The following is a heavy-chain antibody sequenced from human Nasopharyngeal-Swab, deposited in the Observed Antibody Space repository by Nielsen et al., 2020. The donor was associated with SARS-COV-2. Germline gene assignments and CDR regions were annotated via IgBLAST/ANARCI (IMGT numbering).Heavy chain of an antibody. CDR3: ASQTYYYGSGSSEEY. Sequence: ASVKVSCKASGYTFTSYYMHWVRQAPGQGLEWMGIINPSGGSTNYAQKFQGRVTITADKSTSTAYMELSSLRSEDTAVYYCASQTYYYGSGSSEEYWGQGTLVTVSS. D-gene: IGHD3-10*01. CDR1: GYTFTSYY. CDR2: INPSGGST. V-gene: IGHV1-46*01. J-gene: IGHJ4*02.